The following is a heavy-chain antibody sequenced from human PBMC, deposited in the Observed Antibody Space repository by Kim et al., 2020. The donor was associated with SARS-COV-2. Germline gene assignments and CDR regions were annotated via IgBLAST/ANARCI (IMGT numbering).Heavy chain of an antibody. CDR1: GYTLTELS. Sequence: ASVKVSCKVSGYTLTELSMHWVRQAPGKGLEWMGGFDPEDGETIYAQKFQGRVTMTEDTSTDTAYMELSSLRSEDTAVYYCASYPPNYDILTGYYYYGMDVWGQGTTVTVSS. CDR3: ASYPPNYDILTGYYYYGMDV. J-gene: IGHJ6*02. D-gene: IGHD3-9*01. CDR2: FDPEDGET. V-gene: IGHV1-24*01.